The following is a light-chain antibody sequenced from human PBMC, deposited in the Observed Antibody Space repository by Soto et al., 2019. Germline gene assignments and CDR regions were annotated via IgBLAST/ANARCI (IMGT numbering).Light chain of an antibody. V-gene: IGLV2-8*01. J-gene: IGLJ1*01. Sequence: QSALIQPPSASGSPGQSVTISCTGTRRDIGGYDFVSWYQQHPGKAPKLMISEVSKRPSGVPDRFSGSKSGNTASLTISGLQTDDEADYYCCSFAGGTNLVFGTGTKLPS. CDR3: CSFAGGTNLV. CDR1: RRDIGGYDF. CDR2: EVS.